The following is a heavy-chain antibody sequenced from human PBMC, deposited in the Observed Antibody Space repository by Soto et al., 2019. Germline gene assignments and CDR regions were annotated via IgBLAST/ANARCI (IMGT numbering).Heavy chain of an antibody. CDR1: GFSFAGYA. Sequence: GGSLRLSCAASGFSFAGYALTWVRLAPGKGLEWVASISGGGGSTYYTDSVKGRFSISRDNSNRVVYLQMGSLTAGDTAVYYCAKMETFHGYYNVFEYWGQATRVTVSS. CDR2: ISGGGGST. J-gene: IGHJ4*02. CDR3: AKMETFHGYYNVFEY. D-gene: IGHD3-9*01. V-gene: IGHV3-23*01.